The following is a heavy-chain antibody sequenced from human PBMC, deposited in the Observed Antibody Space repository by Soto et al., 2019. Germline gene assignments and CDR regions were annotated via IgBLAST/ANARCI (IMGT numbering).Heavy chain of an antibody. CDR1: GYTFTDYW. V-gene: IGHV5-51*01. CDR3: AREYYYDSSGYPLRYYYGMDV. CDR2: IYPGDSDT. D-gene: IGHD3-22*01. J-gene: IGHJ6*02. Sequence: PGESRKISCKGSGYTFTDYWIGWVSQPPGKGLEWMGIIYPGDSDTRYSPSFQGHVTITVDKSTSTAYLQMNSLRAEDTAVYYCAREYYYDSSGYPLRYYYGMDVWGQGTTVTVSS.